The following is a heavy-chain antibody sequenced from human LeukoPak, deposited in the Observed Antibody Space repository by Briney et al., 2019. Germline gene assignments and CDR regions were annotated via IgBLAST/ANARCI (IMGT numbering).Heavy chain of an antibody. Sequence: PGGSLRLSCAASGFSFSDFFMTWIRQAPGRGLEWVSSINDSGSYTNYADSVQGRFISARESATNSLYLYMNTLRAEDTAVYFCARLVITFGGVYYFDYWGQGTLVTVSS. D-gene: IGHD3-16*01. J-gene: IGHJ4*02. CDR2: INDSGSYT. CDR1: GFSFSDFF. V-gene: IGHV3-11*03. CDR3: ARLVITFGGVYYFDY.